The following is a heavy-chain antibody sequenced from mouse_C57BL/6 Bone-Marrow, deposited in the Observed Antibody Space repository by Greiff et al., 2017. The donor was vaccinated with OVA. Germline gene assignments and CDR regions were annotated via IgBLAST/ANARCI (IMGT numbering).Heavy chain of an antibody. D-gene: IGHD2-1*01. J-gene: IGHJ2*01. CDR3: ARSRVNFDY. V-gene: IGHV1-69*01. CDR2: IDPSDSYT. Sequence: QVQLQQPGAELVMPGASVKLSCKASGYTFTSYWMHWVKQRPGQGLEWIGEIDPSDSYTNYNQKFKGKSTLTVDKSSSTAYMQISSLTSEDSAVYYCARSRVNFDYWGQGTTLTVSS. CDR1: GYTFTSYW.